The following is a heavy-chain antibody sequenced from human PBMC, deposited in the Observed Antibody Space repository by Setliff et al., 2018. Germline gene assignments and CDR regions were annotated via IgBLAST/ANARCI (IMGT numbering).Heavy chain of an antibody. J-gene: IGHJ3*02. CDR3: ARDPLGEIAVAGHDAFDI. CDR1: GGSISSHY. D-gene: IGHD6-19*01. Sequence: PSETLSLTCTVSGGSISSHYWSWIRQPPGKGLEWIGYIYYSGSTNYNPSLQSRVTISVDTSKNQFSLKLSSVTAADTAVYYCARDPLGEIAVAGHDAFDIWGQGTMVTVSS. V-gene: IGHV4-59*11. CDR2: IYYSGST.